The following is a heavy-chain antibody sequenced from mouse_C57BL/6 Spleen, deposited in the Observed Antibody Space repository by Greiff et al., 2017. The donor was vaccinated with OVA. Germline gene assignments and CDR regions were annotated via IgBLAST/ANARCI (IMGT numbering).Heavy chain of an antibody. CDR2: IHPNSGST. Sequence: VQLQQSGAELVKPGASVKLSCKASGYTFTSYWMHWVKQRPGQGLEWIGMIHPNSGSTNYNEKFKSKATLTVDKSSSTAYMQLSSLTSEDSAVYYCARRNYGNYVDYAMDYWGQGTSVTVSS. V-gene: IGHV1-64*01. D-gene: IGHD2-1*01. CDR1: GYTFTSYW. CDR3: ARRNYGNYVDYAMDY. J-gene: IGHJ4*01.